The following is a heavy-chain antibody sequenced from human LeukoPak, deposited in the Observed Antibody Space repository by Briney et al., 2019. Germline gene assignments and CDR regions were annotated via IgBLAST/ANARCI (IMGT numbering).Heavy chain of an antibody. CDR2: INPNSGDT. CDR1: GYTFTGYY. V-gene: IGHV1-2*02. J-gene: IGHJ4*02. D-gene: IGHD1-26*01. CDR3: ARDGSLDY. Sequence: ASVKVSCKASGYTFTGYYMHWVRQAPGQGLEWMGWINPNSGDTSYTQKFQGRVTMTGDTSISTAYMELNRLSSDDTAVYYCARDGSLDYWGQGTLVTVSS.